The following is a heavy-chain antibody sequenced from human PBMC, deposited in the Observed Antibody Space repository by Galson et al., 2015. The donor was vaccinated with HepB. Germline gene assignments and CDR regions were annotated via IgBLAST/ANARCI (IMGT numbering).Heavy chain of an antibody. Sequence: SLRLSCAASGFTFSSYAMSWVRQAPGKGLEWVSAISGSGGSTYYADSVKGRFTISRDNSKNTLYLQMNSLRAEDTAVYYCAKSRVQSVALLGWFDPWGQGTLVTVSS. CDR3: AKSRVQSVALLGWFDP. V-gene: IGHV3-23*01. CDR1: GFTFSSYA. D-gene: IGHD3-10*01. J-gene: IGHJ5*02. CDR2: ISGSGGST.